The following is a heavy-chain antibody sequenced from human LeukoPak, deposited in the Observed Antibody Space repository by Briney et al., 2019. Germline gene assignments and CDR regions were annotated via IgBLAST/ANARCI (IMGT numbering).Heavy chain of an antibody. CDR1: GYTFTYYG. J-gene: IGHJ4*02. V-gene: IGHV1-18*01. Sequence: ASVKVSCKASGYTFTYYGITWVRQAPGQGLEWMGWISARNGNTNYSQRLQGRVTMTTDTSTSTAYMELRSLTSDDTAVYYCARDHALWSNCFDYWGQGTLVTVSS. D-gene: IGHD2/OR15-2a*01. CDR3: ARDHALWSNCFDY. CDR2: ISARNGNT.